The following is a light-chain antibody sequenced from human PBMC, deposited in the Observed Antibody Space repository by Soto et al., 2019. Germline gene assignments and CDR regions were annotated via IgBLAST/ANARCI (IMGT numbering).Light chain of an antibody. CDR1: SSDVGGYNY. J-gene: IGLJ1*01. CDR3: CSYAGSYTHV. Sequence: QSALTQPRSVSWSPGQSVTISCTGTSSDVGGYNYVSWYQQHPGKAPKLMIYDVSKRPSGVPDRFSGSKSGNTASLTISGLQAEDEADYYCCSYAGSYTHVFGTGTKLTVL. CDR2: DVS. V-gene: IGLV2-11*01.